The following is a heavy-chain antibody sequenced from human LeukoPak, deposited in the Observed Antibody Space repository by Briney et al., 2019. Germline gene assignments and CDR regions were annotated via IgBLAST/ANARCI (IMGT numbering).Heavy chain of an antibody. CDR3: ATRPGYRAFDY. CDR2: ISDSGGKT. J-gene: IGHJ4*02. CDR1: GVTFSNYG. D-gene: IGHD1-1*01. V-gene: IGHV3-23*01. Sequence: GGSLRLSCAASGVTFSNYGMNWVRQATGKGLEWVTVISDSGGKTHYADSVKGRFTISRDNSKNTLYLQMNSLRLEDRAVYYCATRPGYRAFDYGGQGTLVTVSS.